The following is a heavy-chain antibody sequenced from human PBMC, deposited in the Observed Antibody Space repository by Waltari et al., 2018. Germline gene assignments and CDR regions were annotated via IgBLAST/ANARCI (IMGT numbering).Heavy chain of an antibody. D-gene: IGHD3-10*01. J-gene: IGHJ5*02. Sequence: QVQLVESGGGVVQPGRSLRLSCAASGFTFSSYAMHWVRQAPGRGLEWVAVISYDGSNKYYADSVKGRFTISRDNSKNTLYLQMNSLRAEDTAVYYCARDRITMVRVPGGWFDPWGQGTLVTVSS. V-gene: IGHV3-30*01. CDR2: ISYDGSNK. CDR3: ARDRITMVRVPGGWFDP. CDR1: GFTFSSYA.